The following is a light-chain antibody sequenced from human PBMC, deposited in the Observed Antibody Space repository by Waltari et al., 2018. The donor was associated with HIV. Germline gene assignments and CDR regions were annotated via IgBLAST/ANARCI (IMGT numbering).Light chain of an antibody. J-gene: IGLJ2*01. CDR1: SSDVGGYNY. V-gene: IGLV2-8*01. Sequence: QPPSASGSLGQSATISCTGTSSDVGGYNYVSWYQQYPGEAPKLIIYDVNKRPSGVPDRFSGSKSGNTASLTVSGLQGEDEAQYYCSAYAGSNNLVLFGGGTKLTVL. CDR2: DVN. CDR3: SAYAGSNNLVL.